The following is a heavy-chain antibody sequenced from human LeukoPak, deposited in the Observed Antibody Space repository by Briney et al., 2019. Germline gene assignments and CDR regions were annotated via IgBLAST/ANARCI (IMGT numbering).Heavy chain of an antibody. CDR3: ARDRIAAAGGGLDY. Sequence: GGSLRLSCAASGFTFSSYSMNWVRQAPGRGLEWVSSISSSSSYIYYADSVKGRFTISRDNAKNSLYLQMNRLRAEDTALYYCARDRIAAAGGGLDYWGQGTLVTVSS. CDR1: GFTFSSYS. CDR2: ISSSSSYI. J-gene: IGHJ4*02. D-gene: IGHD6-13*01. V-gene: IGHV3-21*01.